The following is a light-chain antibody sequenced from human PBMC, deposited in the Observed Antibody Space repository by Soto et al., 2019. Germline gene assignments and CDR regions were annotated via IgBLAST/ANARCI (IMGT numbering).Light chain of an antibody. V-gene: IGKV3-20*01. Sequence: VLTQSQGNPSLSQGERSTLSWRASQSVSSSYVAWYQQKSGQAPRLISYGASNRATGIPDRCSGSGSGTDCTLTISRLEPEDVALFYGQYHGSSPITVGQGTRLEIK. CDR1: QSVSSSY. CDR3: QYHGSSPIT. CDR2: GAS. J-gene: IGKJ5*01.